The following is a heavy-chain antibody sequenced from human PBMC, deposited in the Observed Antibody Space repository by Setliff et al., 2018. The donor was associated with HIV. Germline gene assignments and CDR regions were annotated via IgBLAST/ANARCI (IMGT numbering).Heavy chain of an antibody. CDR1: GYSINSGFS. CDR3: ATCRHRPSNWFDP. V-gene: IGHV4-38-2*01. Sequence: PSETLSLTCAASGYSINSGFSRAWIRQPPGQGPQWIGSIYQSGSIYYNPSLQSRVTISVDRSGNQFSLRLTSVTAADTAVYYCATCRHRPSNWFDPWGQGTVVTVSS. CDR2: IYQSGSI. J-gene: IGHJ5*02.